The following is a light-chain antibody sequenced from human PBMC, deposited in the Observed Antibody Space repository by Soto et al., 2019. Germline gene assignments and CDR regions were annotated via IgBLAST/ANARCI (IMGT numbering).Light chain of an antibody. Sequence: ETVMTQSPATLSVSPGERATLSCRASQSVNSDLAWFQKKPGQAPRLLIYRASTRATGTPARFSGGGFGTEVPLTISSLQSEDFAVYYCQQHDNWPRTFGQGTKVEIK. CDR1: QSVNSD. CDR3: QQHDNWPRT. V-gene: IGKV3D-15*01. J-gene: IGKJ1*01. CDR2: RAS.